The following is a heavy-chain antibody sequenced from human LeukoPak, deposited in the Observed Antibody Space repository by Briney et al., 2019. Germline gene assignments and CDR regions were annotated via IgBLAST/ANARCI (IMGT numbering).Heavy chain of an antibody. CDR2: IRYDGSNK. V-gene: IGHV3-30*02. CDR3: AKGWGIGGRRGGIY. CDR1: GFTFSSYG. D-gene: IGHD3-16*01. Sequence: PGGSLRLSCAASGFTFSSYGMHWVRQAPGKGLEWVAFIRYDGSNKYYADSVKGRFTISRDISKNTLYLHMNSLRAEDTAVYYCAKGWGIGGRRGGIYWGQGTLVTVSS. J-gene: IGHJ4*02.